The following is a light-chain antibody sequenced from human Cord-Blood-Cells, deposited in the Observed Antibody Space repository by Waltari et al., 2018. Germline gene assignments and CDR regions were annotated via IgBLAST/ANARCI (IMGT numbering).Light chain of an antibody. J-gene: IGLJ1*01. Sequence: QPSLPPPPSAAGSPARSVTTSCTGTTSDVGGDNYVSWYQQHPGKAPNLMIYEVSKRPSGVPDRFSGSKSGNTASLTVSGLQAEDEADYYCSSYAGSNKYVFGTGTKVTVL. CDR3: SSYAGSNKYV. V-gene: IGLV2-8*01. CDR2: EVS. CDR1: TSDVGGDNY.